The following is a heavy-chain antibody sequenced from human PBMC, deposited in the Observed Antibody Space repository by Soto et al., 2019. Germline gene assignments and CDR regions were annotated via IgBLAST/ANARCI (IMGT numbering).Heavy chain of an antibody. Sequence: QVQLVQSGAEVKKPGSSVKVSCKASGGTFSSYAISWVRQAPGQGLEWMGGIIPIFGTANYAQKFQGRVTITADESTSTAYMELSSLRSEDKAVYYCARNVRRQLLSPTGAFDIWGQGTMVTVSS. CDR3: ARNVRRQLLSPTGAFDI. J-gene: IGHJ3*02. CDR1: GGTFSSYA. V-gene: IGHV1-69*01. D-gene: IGHD6-13*01. CDR2: IIPIFGTA.